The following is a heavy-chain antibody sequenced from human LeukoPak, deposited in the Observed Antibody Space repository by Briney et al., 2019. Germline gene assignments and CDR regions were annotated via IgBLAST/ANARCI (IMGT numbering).Heavy chain of an antibody. Sequence: PGGSLRLSCAASGFTFSSYAMSWVRQAPGKGLEWVSGTSGSGGSAYYAGSVKGRYTISRDNSKNTLYLQMNSLRVEDTAVYYCAENGGSQCYSHLDSWGQGTLVTVSS. CDR1: GFTFSSYA. J-gene: IGHJ4*02. D-gene: IGHD2-15*01. CDR2: TSGSGGSA. V-gene: IGHV3-23*01. CDR3: AENGGSQCYSHLDS.